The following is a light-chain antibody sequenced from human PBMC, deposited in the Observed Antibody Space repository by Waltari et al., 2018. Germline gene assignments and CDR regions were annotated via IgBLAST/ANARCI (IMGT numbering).Light chain of an antibody. Sequence: DIVMTQSPDSLAVSLGERTTINCKSSQSVLYSYNNKNCLAWYQQKPGQPPKHIIYGASTRESGVPYRFSGSGSGTDFTLTINSLQAEDVAVYYCQQYLTIPRTFGQGTKVEIK. CDR2: GAS. V-gene: IGKV4-1*01. CDR1: QSVLYSYNNKNC. CDR3: QQYLTIPRT. J-gene: IGKJ1*01.